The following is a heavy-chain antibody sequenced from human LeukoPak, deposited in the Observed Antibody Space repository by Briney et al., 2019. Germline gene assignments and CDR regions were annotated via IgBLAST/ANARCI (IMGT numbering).Heavy chain of an antibody. CDR3: AKDGSSWFRYYFDY. CDR2: ISSSSSTI. J-gene: IGHJ4*02. D-gene: IGHD6-13*01. Sequence: PGGSLRLSCAASGFTFSSYSMNWVRQAPGKGLEWVSYISSSSSTIYYADSVKGRFTISRDNSKNTLYLQMNSLRAEDTAVYYCAKDGSSWFRYYFDYWGQGTLVTVSS. V-gene: IGHV3-48*01. CDR1: GFTFSSYS.